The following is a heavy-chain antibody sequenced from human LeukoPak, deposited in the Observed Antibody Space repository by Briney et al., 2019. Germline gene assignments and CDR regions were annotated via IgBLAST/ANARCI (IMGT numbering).Heavy chain of an antibody. V-gene: IGHV1-18*01. J-gene: IGHJ4*02. CDR2: VSPFNGNT. CDR3: ARRGGSYSHSDF. Sequence: ASVKVSCKASGYTFSSYGIIWVRQAPGQGLQWMGWVSPFNGNTDYAPKLQGRVTMTTDTSTTTAYMELRSLTSDDTAVYYCARRGGSYSHSDFWGQGTLVAVSS. CDR1: GYTFSSYG. D-gene: IGHD1-26*01.